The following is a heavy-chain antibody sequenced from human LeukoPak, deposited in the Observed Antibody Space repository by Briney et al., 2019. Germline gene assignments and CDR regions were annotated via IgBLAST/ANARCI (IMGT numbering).Heavy chain of an antibody. CDR1: GGTFSSYA. Sequence: ASVKVSCKASGGTFSSYAISWVRQAPGQGLEWMGRIIHILGVANYAQKFQGRVTITADKSTSTAYMELSSLRSEDTAVYYCARVDTAMVIDYWGQGTLVTVSS. CDR3: ARVDTAMVIDY. V-gene: IGHV1-69*04. J-gene: IGHJ4*02. CDR2: IIHILGVA. D-gene: IGHD5-18*01.